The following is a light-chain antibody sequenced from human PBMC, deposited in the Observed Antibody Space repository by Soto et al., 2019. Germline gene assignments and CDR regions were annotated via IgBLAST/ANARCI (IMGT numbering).Light chain of an antibody. CDR1: QSLVYSNGKTY. J-gene: IGKJ3*01. CDR3: MQGTHWPPT. V-gene: IGKV2-30*01. CDR2: QVS. Sequence: DVVMTQSPLSLPVTLGQPASISCRSSQSLVYSNGKTYLNWFLQRPGQSPRRLIYQVSNRDSGVPDRFSGSGSGTDFTLKISRVEAEDVGIYYCMQGTHWPPTFGPGTNMDIK.